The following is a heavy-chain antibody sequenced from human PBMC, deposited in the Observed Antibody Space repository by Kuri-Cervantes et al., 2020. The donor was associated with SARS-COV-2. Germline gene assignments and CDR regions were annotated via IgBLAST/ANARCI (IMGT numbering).Heavy chain of an antibody. CDR2: IYYSGST. Sequence: SETLSLTCTVSGGSISSSSYYWGWIRQPPGRGLEWIGSIYYSGSTYYNPSLKSRVTISVDTSKNQFSLKLSSVTAADTAVYYCARHPSLVGDLDYWGQGTLVTVSS. J-gene: IGHJ4*02. V-gene: IGHV4-39*01. CDR3: ARHPSLVGDLDY. CDR1: GGSISSSSYY. D-gene: IGHD3-16*01.